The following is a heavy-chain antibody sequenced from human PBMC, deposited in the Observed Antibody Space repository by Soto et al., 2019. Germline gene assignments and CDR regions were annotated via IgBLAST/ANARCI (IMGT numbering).Heavy chain of an antibody. CDR2: IYYSGST. V-gene: IGHV4-39*01. CDR3: ASPKIAFYNWFDP. J-gene: IGHJ5*02. D-gene: IGHD3-3*02. Sequence: QLQLQESGPGLVKPSETLSLTCTVSGGSISSSSYYWGWIRQPPGKGLEWIGSIYYSGSTYYNPPIKSRVTISVDPSKNQFSLKLSSVTAADTAVYYCASPKIAFYNWFDPWGQGTLVTVSS. CDR1: GGSISSSSYY.